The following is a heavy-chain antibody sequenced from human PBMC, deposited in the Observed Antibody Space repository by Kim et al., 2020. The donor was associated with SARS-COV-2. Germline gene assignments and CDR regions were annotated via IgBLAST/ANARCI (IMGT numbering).Heavy chain of an antibody. V-gene: IGHV3-33*01. D-gene: IGHD3-3*01. CDR1: GFTFSSYA. J-gene: IGHJ4*02. CDR2: IWYDGSNK. CDR3: ASGERLEWLPDY. Sequence: GGSLRLSCAASGFTFSSYAMHWVRQAPGKGLEWVAVIWYDGSNKYYADSVKGRFTISRDNSKNTLYLQMNSLRAEDTAVYYCASGERLEWLPDYWGQGTL.